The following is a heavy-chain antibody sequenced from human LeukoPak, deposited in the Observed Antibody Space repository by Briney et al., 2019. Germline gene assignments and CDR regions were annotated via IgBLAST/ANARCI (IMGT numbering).Heavy chain of an antibody. Sequence: PGGSLRLSCAASGFIFSNCALTGARKPPGKGLEGVQASRGDNSRTLYADSVKGRFTISRDNSKNTLHLQMNSLRAEDTAVYYCVRAAPRDCSSTSCSLFDSWGQGTLVTVSS. V-gene: IGHV3-23*01. D-gene: IGHD2-2*01. CDR2: SRGDNSRT. CDR1: GFIFSNCA. J-gene: IGHJ4*02. CDR3: VRAAPRDCSSTSCSLFDS.